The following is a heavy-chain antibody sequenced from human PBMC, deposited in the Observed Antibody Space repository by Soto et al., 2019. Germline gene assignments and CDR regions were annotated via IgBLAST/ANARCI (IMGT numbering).Heavy chain of an antibody. J-gene: IGHJ4*02. Sequence: QVQLVESGGGVVQPGRSLRLSCAASGFTFSSYGMHWVRQAPGKGLEWVAVIWYDGSKKYYADSVKGRFTISRDNSKXXRXXHMNSLRAEDTAVYYCARDCAGYSSGWYQRGGFDYWGQGTLVTVSS. CDR1: GFTFSSYG. CDR3: ARDCAGYSSGWYQRGGFDY. D-gene: IGHD6-19*01. CDR2: IWYDGSKK. V-gene: IGHV3-33*01.